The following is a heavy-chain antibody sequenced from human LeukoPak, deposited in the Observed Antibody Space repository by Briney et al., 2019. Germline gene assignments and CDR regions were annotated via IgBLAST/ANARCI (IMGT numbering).Heavy chain of an antibody. Sequence: GGSLRLSCAASGFTLDDYGMSWVRHAPGKGLEWVSGINWNGGSTVYADSVKGRFTISRDNAKNSLYLQMNSLRAEDTALYYCARAGGDYGDGYAYFDYWGQGTLVTVSS. D-gene: IGHD4-17*01. V-gene: IGHV3-20*04. CDR2: INWNGGST. J-gene: IGHJ4*02. CDR1: GFTLDDYG. CDR3: ARAGGDYGDGYAYFDY.